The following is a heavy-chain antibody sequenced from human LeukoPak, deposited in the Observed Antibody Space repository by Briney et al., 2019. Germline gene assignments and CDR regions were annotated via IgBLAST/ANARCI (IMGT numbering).Heavy chain of an antibody. CDR1: GDSISSSDFY. J-gene: IGHJ5*02. CDR2: INYSGRT. V-gene: IGHV4-39*01. CDR3: ARRRKGLNWFDP. Sequence: SETLSLTCTVSGDSISSSDFYWGWIRRPPGKGLEWIALINYSGRTFYNPSLESRVTISVDMSKNQFSLRLNSVTAADTAVYYCARRRKGLNWFDPWGQGTLVTVS.